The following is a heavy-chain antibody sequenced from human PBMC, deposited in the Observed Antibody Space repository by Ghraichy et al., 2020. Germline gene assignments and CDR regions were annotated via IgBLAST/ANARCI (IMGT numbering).Heavy chain of an antibody. CDR3: AREGRVGATSRWNWFDP. CDR1: GFTFSSYW. D-gene: IGHD1-26*01. CDR2: INSDGSST. Sequence: GGSLRLSCAASGFTFSSYWMHWVRQAPGKGLVWVSRINSDGSSTSYADSVKGRFTISRDNAKNTLYLQMNSLRAEDTAVYYCAREGRVGATSRWNWFDPWGQGTLVTVSS. J-gene: IGHJ5*02. V-gene: IGHV3-74*01.